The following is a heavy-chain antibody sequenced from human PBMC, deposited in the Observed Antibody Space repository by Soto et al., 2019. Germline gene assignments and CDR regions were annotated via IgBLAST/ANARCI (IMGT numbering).Heavy chain of an antibody. CDR1: GESVSSGSAA. J-gene: IGHJ4*02. D-gene: IGHD2-15*01. CDR2: TYYGSTWSN. Sequence: QVQLQQSGPGLVKPSQTLSLTCAISGESVSSGSAAWNWIRQSPSRGLEWLGRTYYGSTWSNDYAQSVRGRITIIADTSRNQVSLQVTSVTPEDSAIYFCARGTPFVFNFDSWGQGTLVTVSS. V-gene: IGHV6-1*01. CDR3: ARGTPFVFNFDS.